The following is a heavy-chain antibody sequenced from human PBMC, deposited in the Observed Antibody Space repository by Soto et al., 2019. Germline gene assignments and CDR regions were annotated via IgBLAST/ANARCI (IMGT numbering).Heavy chain of an antibody. CDR1: GYTFTSYG. CDR3: ARERYSSGWYGAFDI. CDR2: ISAYNGNT. J-gene: IGHJ3*02. V-gene: IGHV1-18*01. Sequence: GASVKVSCKASGYTFTSYGISWVRQAPGQGLEWMGWISAYNGNTNYAQKLQGRVTMTTDTSTSTAYMELRSLRPDDTAVYYCARERYSSGWYGAFDIWGQGTMVTVSS. D-gene: IGHD6-19*01.